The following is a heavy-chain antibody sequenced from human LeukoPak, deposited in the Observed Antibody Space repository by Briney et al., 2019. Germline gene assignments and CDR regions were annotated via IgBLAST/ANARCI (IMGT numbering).Heavy chain of an antibody. CDR3: ARNCRRTSCSGTFDI. D-gene: IGHD2-2*01. Sequence: SETLSLTCTVSNGSISSSRYYWAWIRQPPGKGLEWIGSIYYSGSTHYNPSQKSRVTISVDTSKNQFFLRLSSGTAADTAVYYCARNCRRTSCSGTFDIWGRGTMVTVSS. V-gene: IGHV4-39*01. CDR1: NGSISSSRYY. J-gene: IGHJ3*02. CDR2: IYYSGST.